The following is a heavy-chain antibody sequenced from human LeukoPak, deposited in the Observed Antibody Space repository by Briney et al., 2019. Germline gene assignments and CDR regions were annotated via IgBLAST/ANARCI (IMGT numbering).Heavy chain of an antibody. Sequence: GGSLRLSCAASGFTFSSYSMNWVRQAPGKGLEWVSSISSSSSYIYYADSVKGRFTISRDNAKNSLYLQMNSLRAEDTAVYYCATERREYCSSTSCYGGFDYWGQGTLVTASS. CDR2: ISSSSSYI. CDR1: GFTFSSYS. CDR3: ATERREYCSSTSCYGGFDY. V-gene: IGHV3-21*01. D-gene: IGHD2-2*01. J-gene: IGHJ4*02.